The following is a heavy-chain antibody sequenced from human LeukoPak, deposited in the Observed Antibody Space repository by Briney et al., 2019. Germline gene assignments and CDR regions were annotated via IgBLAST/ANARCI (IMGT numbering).Heavy chain of an antibody. V-gene: IGHV3-30*18. D-gene: IGHD5-12*01. Sequence: GGSLRLSCAASVFTFRNYGIHGVRHAPDKGGEWVADISYDGLNKNHADSVKGRFTISRDNSRNTLSLQMNSLRVEDTAVYYCAKGVRSGYDRLDYWGQGALVTVSS. J-gene: IGHJ4*02. CDR1: VFTFRNYG. CDR2: ISYDGLNK. CDR3: AKGVRSGYDRLDY.